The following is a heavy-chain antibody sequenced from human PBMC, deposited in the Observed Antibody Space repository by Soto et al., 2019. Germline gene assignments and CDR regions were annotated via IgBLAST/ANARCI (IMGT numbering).Heavy chain of an antibody. CDR3: ARLFTVTTDYYFGMDV. V-gene: IGHV4-4*07. CDR2: IYSSGSS. J-gene: IGHJ6*02. D-gene: IGHD4-17*01. CDR1: GGSISGSY. Sequence: VQLRESGPGLVKPSETLSLSCTVSGGSISGSYWSWVRQPAGKGLEWIGRIYSSGSSNYNPSRNMRLTRSLATPKNQFSLKLRYVTAAETAIYYCARLFTVTTDYYFGMDVWGQGTTVTVSS.